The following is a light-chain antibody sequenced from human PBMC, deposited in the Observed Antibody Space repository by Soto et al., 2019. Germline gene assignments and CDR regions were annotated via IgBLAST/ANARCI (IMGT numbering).Light chain of an antibody. V-gene: IGLV2-8*01. J-gene: IGLJ2*01. CDR3: SSYVTSNVVV. CDR1: SGDIGSYNR. Sequence: QSALTQPASVSGSPGQSITISCTGTSGDIGSYNRVSWYQQHPGKAPKLIIYEVTDRPSGVPARFSGSKSGNTASLTVSGLQGDDEAIYYCSSYVTSNVVVFGGGTKLTVL. CDR2: EVT.